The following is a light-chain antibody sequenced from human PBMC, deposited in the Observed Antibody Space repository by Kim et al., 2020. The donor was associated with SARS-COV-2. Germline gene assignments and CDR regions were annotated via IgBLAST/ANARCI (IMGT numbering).Light chain of an antibody. CDR1: QGIGGS. V-gene: IGKV1-9*01. CDR2: AAS. J-gene: IGKJ4*01. CDR3: QQLSTYPLT. Sequence: DIQLTQSPTFLSASVGDRVTITCRASQGIGGSLAWYQQKPGKAPKLLIYAASTLQTGVPSRFSGSGSGTDFTLTISNLQPEDFATYCCQQLSTYPLTFGGGTEVDIK.